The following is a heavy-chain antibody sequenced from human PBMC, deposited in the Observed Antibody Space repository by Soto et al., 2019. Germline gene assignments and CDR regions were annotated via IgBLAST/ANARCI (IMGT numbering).Heavy chain of an antibody. CDR2: ISGSGGST. V-gene: IGHV3-23*01. J-gene: IGHJ5*02. D-gene: IGHD2-15*01. Sequence: PGGSLRLSCAASGFTFSSYAMSWVRQAPGKGLEWVSAISGSGGSTYYADSVKGRFTISRDNSKNTLYLQMNSLRAEDTAVYYCAKDAVKVYIWTPNWFDPWGQGTLVTVSS. CDR3: AKDAVKVYIWTPNWFDP. CDR1: GFTFSSYA.